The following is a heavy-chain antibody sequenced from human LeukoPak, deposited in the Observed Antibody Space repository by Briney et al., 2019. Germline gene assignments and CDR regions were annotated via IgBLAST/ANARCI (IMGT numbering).Heavy chain of an antibody. CDR2: ISSSSSYI. CDR1: GFTFSSYS. J-gene: IGHJ4*02. CDR3: ARDLSPGCSSTSCYTTDY. D-gene: IGHD2-2*02. Sequence: GGSLRLSCAASGFTFSSYSMNWVRQAPGKGLEWVSSISSSSSYIYYAGSVKGRFTISRDNAKNSLYLQMNSLRAEDTAVYYCARDLSPGCSSTSCYTTDYWGQGTLVTVSS. V-gene: IGHV3-21*01.